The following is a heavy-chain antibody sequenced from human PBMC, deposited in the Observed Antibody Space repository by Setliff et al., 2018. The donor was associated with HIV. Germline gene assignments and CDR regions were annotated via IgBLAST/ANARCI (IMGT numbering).Heavy chain of an antibody. D-gene: IGHD3-22*01. Sequence: GGSLRLSCAASGFTFDDFAMHWVRQAPGKGLEWVSGITWNSGSIGYADSVKGRFTISRDNAKNSLYVQMNSLRAEDTALYYCAKGGYYYDSSGGFDAFDIWGQGTMGTV. CDR3: AKGGYYYDSSGGFDAFDI. J-gene: IGHJ3*02. V-gene: IGHV3-9*01. CDR2: ITWNSGSI. CDR1: GFTFDDFA.